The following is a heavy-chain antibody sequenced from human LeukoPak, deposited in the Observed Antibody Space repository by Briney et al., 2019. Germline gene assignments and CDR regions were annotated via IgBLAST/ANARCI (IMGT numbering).Heavy chain of an antibody. Sequence: GGTLRLSCAASGFSFDTYSMNWVRQAPGKGLEWVAYIRFSSTTIFYADFVKGRFTISRDNAQNSLYLQMSSLRAEDTAVHFCARVPHDYSDYVAYWGQGTLVTVSS. V-gene: IGHV3-48*04. CDR2: IRFSSTTI. D-gene: IGHD4-11*01. CDR1: GFSFDTYS. CDR3: ARVPHDYSDYVAY. J-gene: IGHJ4*02.